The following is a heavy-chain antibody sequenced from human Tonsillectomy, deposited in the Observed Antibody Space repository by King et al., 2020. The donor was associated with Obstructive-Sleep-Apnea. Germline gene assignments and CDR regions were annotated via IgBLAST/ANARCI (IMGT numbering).Heavy chain of an antibody. Sequence: QLQESGPGLVKPSQTLSLTCTVSGGSISNGDYYWSWIRQPPGKGLEWIGYIYYSGSTSYNPSLKSRVTISVDTSKNQFSLNLSSVTAADTAVYYFARVVRSNWFDPWGQGTLVTVSS. V-gene: IGHV4-30-4*01. CDR3: ARVVRSNWFDP. CDR2: IYYSGST. CDR1: GGSISNGDYY. J-gene: IGHJ5*02.